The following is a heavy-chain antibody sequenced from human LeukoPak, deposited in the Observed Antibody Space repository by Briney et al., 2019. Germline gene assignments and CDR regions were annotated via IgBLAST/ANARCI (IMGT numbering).Heavy chain of an antibody. Sequence: ASVKVSCKASGGTFSSYAVSWVRQAPGQGLEWMGRIIPIFGTANYAQKFQGRVTITTDESTSTAYMELSSLRSEDTAVYYCARDNDVDTAMVDYWGQGTLVTVPS. V-gene: IGHV1-69*05. D-gene: IGHD5-18*01. CDR3: ARDNDVDTAMVDY. CDR1: GGTFSSYA. J-gene: IGHJ4*02. CDR2: IIPIFGTA.